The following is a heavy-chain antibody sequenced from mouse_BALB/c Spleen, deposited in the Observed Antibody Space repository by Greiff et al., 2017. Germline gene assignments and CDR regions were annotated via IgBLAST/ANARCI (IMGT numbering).Heavy chain of an antibody. V-gene: IGHV14-4*02. CDR3: NGYGNAY. Sequence: VQLQQSGAELVRSGASVKLSCTASGFNIKDYYMHWVKQRPEQGLEWIGWIDPENGDTEYAPKFQGKATMTADTSSNTAYLQLSSLTSEDTAVYYCNGYGNAYWGQGTLVTVSA. CDR1: GFNIKDYY. D-gene: IGHD2-10*02. J-gene: IGHJ3*01. CDR2: IDPENGDT.